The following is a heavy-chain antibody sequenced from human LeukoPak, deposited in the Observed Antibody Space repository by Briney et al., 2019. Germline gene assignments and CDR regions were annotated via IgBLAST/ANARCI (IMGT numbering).Heavy chain of an antibody. D-gene: IGHD5-12*01. CDR1: GFTVSSNY. CDR3: AYIGLRDYYFDY. J-gene: IGHJ4*02. V-gene: IGHV3-53*01. CDR2: IYSGGST. Sequence: GGSLRLSCAASGFTVSSNYMSWVRQAPGEGMEWVSVIYSGGSTYYADSVKGRFTISRDNSKNTLYLQMDSLRAEDTAVYYCAYIGLRDYYFDYWGQGTLVTVSS.